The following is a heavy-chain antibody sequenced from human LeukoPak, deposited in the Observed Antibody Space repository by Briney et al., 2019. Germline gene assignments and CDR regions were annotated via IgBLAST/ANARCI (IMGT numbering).Heavy chain of an antibody. J-gene: IGHJ6*02. Sequence: PSETLSLTCTVSGGSVSSGSYYWSWIRQPPGKGLEWIGYTYYSGSTNYNPSLKSRVTISVDTSKNQFSLKLSSVTAADTAVYYCARDRVATIYLSSSYGMDVWGQGTTVTVSS. CDR3: ARDRVATIYLSSSYGMDV. D-gene: IGHD5-12*01. V-gene: IGHV4-61*01. CDR2: TYYSGST. CDR1: GGSVSSGSYY.